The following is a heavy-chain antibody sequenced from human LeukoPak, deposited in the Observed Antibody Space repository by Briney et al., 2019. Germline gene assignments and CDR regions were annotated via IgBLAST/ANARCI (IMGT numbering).Heavy chain of an antibody. CDR1: GGSFSGYY. V-gene: IGHV4-34*01. D-gene: IGHD6-19*01. CDR3: ARGWGVWYPHWYFDL. Sequence: SETLSLTCAVYGGSFSGYYWSWIRQPPGKGLEWIGEINHSGSTNYNPSLMSGVTISVDTSKNQFSLKLSSVTAADTAVYYCARGWGVWYPHWYFDLWGRGTLVTVSS. J-gene: IGHJ2*01. CDR2: INHSGST.